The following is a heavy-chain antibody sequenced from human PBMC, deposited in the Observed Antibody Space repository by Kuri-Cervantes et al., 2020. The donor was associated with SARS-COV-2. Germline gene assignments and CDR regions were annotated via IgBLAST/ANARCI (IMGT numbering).Heavy chain of an antibody. V-gene: IGHV4-61*02. D-gene: IGHD1-14*01. J-gene: IGHJ1*01. CDR3: ARSGSGEPAEYFRH. Sequence: SETLSLTCTLPGGSISRGSYYWSWIRQPAGKGLEWMGRVQTSGSTNYNPSLESRLTISIDTSKNQFSLSLTSLTAADTAVYYCARSGSGEPAEYFRHWGQGTLVTVSS. CDR1: GGSISRGSYY. CDR2: VQTSGST.